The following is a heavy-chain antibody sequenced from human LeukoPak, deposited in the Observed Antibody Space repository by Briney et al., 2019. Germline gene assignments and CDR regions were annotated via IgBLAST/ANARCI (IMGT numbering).Heavy chain of an antibody. CDR1: GGSFSGYY. CDR2: INHNGST. V-gene: IGHV4-34*01. Sequence: PSETLSLTCAVYGGSFSGYYWSWVRQPPGKGLEWIGEINHNGSTNYNPSPKSRVTISVATYKIHISLKLSSVTAADTAVYYCARASGQDYVWGSKGTDYWGQGTRVTVSS. J-gene: IGHJ4*02. CDR3: ARASGQDYVWGSKGTDY. D-gene: IGHD3-16*01.